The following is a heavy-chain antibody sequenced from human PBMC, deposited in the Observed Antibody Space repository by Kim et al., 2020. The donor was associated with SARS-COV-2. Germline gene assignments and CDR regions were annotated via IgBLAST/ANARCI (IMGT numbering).Heavy chain of an antibody. Sequence: QNLQGRVTMARDTSISTAYMELSRLRSDDTAVYYCAREVVAIAILGDFDYWGQGTLVTVSS. J-gene: IGHJ4*02. CDR3: AREVVAIAILGDFDY. V-gene: IGHV1-2*02. D-gene: IGHD2-21*01.